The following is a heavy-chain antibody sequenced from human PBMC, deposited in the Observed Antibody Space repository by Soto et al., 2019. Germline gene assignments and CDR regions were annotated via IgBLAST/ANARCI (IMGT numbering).Heavy chain of an antibody. Sequence: PSETLSLTGTVSGGSISSYYWSWIRQPPGKGLEWIGYIYYSGSTNYNPSLKSRVTISVDTSKNQFSLKLSSVTAADTAVYYCARDRGGYSYGYKAYYYGMDVWGQGTTVTVSS. J-gene: IGHJ6*02. CDR1: GGSISSYY. D-gene: IGHD5-18*01. V-gene: IGHV4-59*01. CDR3: ARDRGGYSYGYKAYYYGMDV. CDR2: IYYSGST.